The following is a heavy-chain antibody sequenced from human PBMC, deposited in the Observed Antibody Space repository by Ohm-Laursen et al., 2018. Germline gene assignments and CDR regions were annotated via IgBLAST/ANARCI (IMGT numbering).Heavy chain of an antibody. Sequence: GTLSLTCAVSGGSISSYYWSWIRQPPGKGLVWIGYFYYSGSTNYNPFLKSRVTISVDTSKNQFSLKLSSVTAADTAVYYCAREAFIMVRGVFDYWGQGTLVTVSS. D-gene: IGHD3-10*01. CDR2: FYYSGST. CDR3: AREAFIMVRGVFDY. J-gene: IGHJ4*02. V-gene: IGHV4-59*01. CDR1: GGSISSYY.